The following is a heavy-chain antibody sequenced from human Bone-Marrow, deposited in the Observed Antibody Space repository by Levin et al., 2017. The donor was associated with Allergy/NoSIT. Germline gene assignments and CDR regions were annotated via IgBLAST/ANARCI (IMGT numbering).Heavy chain of an antibody. V-gene: IGHV1-2*02. Sequence: ASVKVSCKASGYTFTGYYMHWVRQAPGQGLEWMGWINPNSGGTNYAQKFQGRVTMTRDTSISTAYMELSRLRSDDTAVYYCARAIVVVTATHPWFLYYFDYWGQGTLVTVSS. J-gene: IGHJ4*02. CDR1: GYTFTGYY. CDR2: INPNSGGT. D-gene: IGHD2-21*02. CDR3: ARAIVVVTATHPWFLYYFDY.